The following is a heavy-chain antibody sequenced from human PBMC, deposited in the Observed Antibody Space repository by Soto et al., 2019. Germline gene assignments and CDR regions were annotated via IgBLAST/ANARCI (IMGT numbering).Heavy chain of an antibody. D-gene: IGHD2-15*01. CDR1: GYTFTSYG. CDR2: ISAYNGNT. V-gene: IGHV1-18*01. Sequence: QVQLVQSGAEVKKPGASVKVSCKASGYTFTSYGISWVRQAPGQGLEWMGWISAYNGNTNYAQKLQGRVTMTTDTSTSTAYMELRSLRSDDTAVYYCSRDLWIVVVVDARGYDAFDIWGQGTMVTVSS. J-gene: IGHJ3*02. CDR3: SRDLWIVVVVDARGYDAFDI.